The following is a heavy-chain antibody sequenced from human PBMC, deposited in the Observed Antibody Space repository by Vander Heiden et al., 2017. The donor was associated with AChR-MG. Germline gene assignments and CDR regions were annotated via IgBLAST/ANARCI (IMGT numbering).Heavy chain of an antibody. Sequence: EVQLLESGGGLVQPGASMRLSCAASGFTFSSYAMSCVRQAPGKGLEWVSAISGRGGNTYYADSVKGRFTISRDNSKNTLYLQMNSLRAEDTAVYYCAKDSSPQRITMVRGVSGDAFDIWGQGTMVTVSS. CDR2: ISGRGGNT. CDR1: GFTFSSYA. J-gene: IGHJ3*02. V-gene: IGHV3-23*01. D-gene: IGHD3-10*01. CDR3: AKDSSPQRITMVRGVSGDAFDI.